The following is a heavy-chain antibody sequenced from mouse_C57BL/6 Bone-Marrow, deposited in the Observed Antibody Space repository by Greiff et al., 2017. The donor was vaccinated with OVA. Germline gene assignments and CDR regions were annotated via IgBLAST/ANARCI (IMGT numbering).Heavy chain of an antibody. D-gene: IGHD1-1*01. CDR3: ARDRPYYGSSSYFDY. CDR2: INYDGSST. V-gene: IGHV5-16*01. CDR1: GFTFSDYY. J-gene: IGHJ2*01. Sequence: DVKLVESEGGLVQPGSSMKLSCTASGFTFSDYYMAWVRQVPEKGLEWVANINYDGSSTYYLDSLKSRFIISRDNAKNILYLQMSSLKSEDTATYYCARDRPYYGSSSYFDYWGQGTTLTVSS.